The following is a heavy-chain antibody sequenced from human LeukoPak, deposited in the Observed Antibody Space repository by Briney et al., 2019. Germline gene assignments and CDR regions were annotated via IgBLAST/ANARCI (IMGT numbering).Heavy chain of an antibody. CDR2: IIPILGIA. V-gene: IGHV1-69*04. CDR1: GGTFSSYA. CDR3: ARDRDGSGGYFPSYFDY. Sequence: SVKVSCKASGGTFSSYAISWVRQAPGQGLEWMGRIIPILGIANYAQKFQGRVTITADKSTSTAYMELSSLRSEDTAVYYCARDRDGSGGYFPSYFDYWGQGTLVTVSS. D-gene: IGHD3-10*01. J-gene: IGHJ4*02.